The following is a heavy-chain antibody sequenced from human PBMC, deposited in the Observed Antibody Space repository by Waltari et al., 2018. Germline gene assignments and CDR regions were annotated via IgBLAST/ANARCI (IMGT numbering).Heavy chain of an antibody. D-gene: IGHD6-19*01. CDR3: ARGQWLVPLSFDY. CDR1: GGSISSGSYY. CDR2: IYTSGST. J-gene: IGHJ4*02. V-gene: IGHV4-61*02. Sequence: QVQLQESGPGLVKPSQTLSLTCTVSGGSISSGSYYWSWIRQPAGKGLEWIGRIYTSGSTNYNPSPKSRVTISVDTSKNQFSLKLSSVTAADTAVYYCARGQWLVPLSFDYWGQGTLVTVSS.